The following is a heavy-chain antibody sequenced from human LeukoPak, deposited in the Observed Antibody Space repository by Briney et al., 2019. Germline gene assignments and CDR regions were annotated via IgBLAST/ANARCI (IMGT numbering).Heavy chain of an antibody. CDR3: ASLYGDYVASDY. J-gene: IGHJ4*02. D-gene: IGHD4-17*01. CDR2: INPKSGGT. V-gene: IGHV1-2*02. Sequence: GASVTVSCTASGYSFTFYYMHWVRQAPGQGLEWMGWINPKSGGTNYAQKFLGRVTMTRDTSINTAYMELSRLRSDDTAVYYCASLYGDYVASDYWGQGTLVTVSS. CDR1: GYSFTFYY.